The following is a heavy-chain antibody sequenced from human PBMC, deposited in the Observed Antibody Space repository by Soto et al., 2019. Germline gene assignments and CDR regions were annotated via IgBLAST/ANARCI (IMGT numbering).Heavy chain of an antibody. V-gene: IGHV1-18*01. J-gene: IGHJ6*02. D-gene: IGHD6-13*01. Sequence: QVQLVQSGAEVKKPGASVKVSCKASGYTFTSYGISWVRQAPGQGLEWMGWISAYNGNTNYAQKLQGRVTMTTDTSTSTADMELRSLRSDDTAVYYCARVGAIAAAGNYYYGMDVWGQGTTVTVSS. CDR1: GYTFTSYG. CDR3: ARVGAIAAAGNYYYGMDV. CDR2: ISAYNGNT.